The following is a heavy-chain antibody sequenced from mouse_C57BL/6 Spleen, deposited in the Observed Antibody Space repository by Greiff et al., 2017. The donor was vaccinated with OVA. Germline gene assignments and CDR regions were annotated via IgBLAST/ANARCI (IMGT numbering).Heavy chain of an antibody. CDR3: AREIESIYGSSYGYWYFDV. V-gene: IGHV1-53*01. Sequence: QVHVNQPGTELVKPGASVKLSCKASGYTFTIYWMHWVKQRPGQGLEWIGNINPSNGGTNYNEKFKSKATLTVDKSSSTAYMQLSSLTSEDSAVYYCAREIESIYGSSYGYWYFDVWGTGTTVTVSS. CDR2: INPSNGGT. CDR1: GYTFTIYW. J-gene: IGHJ1*03. D-gene: IGHD1-1*01.